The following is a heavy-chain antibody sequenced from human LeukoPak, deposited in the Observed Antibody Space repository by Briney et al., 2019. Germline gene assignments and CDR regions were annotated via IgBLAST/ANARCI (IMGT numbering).Heavy chain of an antibody. D-gene: IGHD3-10*01. V-gene: IGHV3-66*01. J-gene: IGHJ4*02. Sequence: QPGESLRLSCAASGFTVSSNYMSWVRQAPGKGLEWVSVIYSGGSTYYADSVKGRFTISRDNSKNTLYLQMNSLRAEDTAVYYCAREGYYGSGSYYNVNWWGQGTLVTVSS. CDR3: AREGYYGSGSYYNVNW. CDR2: IYSGGST. CDR1: GFTVSSNY.